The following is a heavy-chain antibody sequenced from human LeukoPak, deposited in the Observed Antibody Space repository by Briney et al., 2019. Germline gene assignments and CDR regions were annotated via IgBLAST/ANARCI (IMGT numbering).Heavy chain of an antibody. CDR3: VGGYGWLPDY. J-gene: IGHJ4*02. CDR2: IKQDGSDK. Sequence: GGSLRLSCAVYGITLSELWMNWVRQVPGKGLEWVANIKQDGSDKKYVDSVKGRFTISRDNAKNSVYLQMNSLRVDDTAVYYCVGGYGWLPDYWGQGALVTVSS. D-gene: IGHD6-19*01. CDR1: GITLSELW. V-gene: IGHV3-7*04.